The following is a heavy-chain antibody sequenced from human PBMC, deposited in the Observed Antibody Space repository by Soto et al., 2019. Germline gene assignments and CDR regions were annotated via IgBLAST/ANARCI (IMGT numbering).Heavy chain of an antibody. CDR3: ARVGSLYYYDSSGEGFYGMDV. CDR2: IIPIFGTA. D-gene: IGHD3-22*01. CDR1: GGTFSSYA. Sequence: GASVKVSCKASGGTFSSYAISWVRQAPGQGLEWMGGIIPIFGTANYAQKFQGRVTITADESTSTAYMELSSLRSEDTAVYYCARVGSLYYYDSSGEGFYGMDVWGQGTTVTVSS. V-gene: IGHV1-69*13. J-gene: IGHJ6*02.